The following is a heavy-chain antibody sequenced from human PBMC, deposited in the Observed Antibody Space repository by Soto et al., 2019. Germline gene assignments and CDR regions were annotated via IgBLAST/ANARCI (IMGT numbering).Heavy chain of an antibody. CDR3: ARVNYDYVWGSYRGPRYYYGMDV. J-gene: IGHJ6*02. Sequence: SETLSLTCAVYCGSFSGYYWSWIRQPPGKGLEWIGEINHSGSTNYNPSLKSRVTISVDTSKNQFSLKLSSATAADTAVYYCARVNYDYVWGSYRGPRYYYGMDVWGQGTTVTVSS. CDR2: INHSGST. D-gene: IGHD3-16*02. V-gene: IGHV4-34*01. CDR1: CGSFSGYY.